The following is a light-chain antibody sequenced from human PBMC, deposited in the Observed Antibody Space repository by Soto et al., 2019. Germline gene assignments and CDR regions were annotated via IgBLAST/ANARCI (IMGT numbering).Light chain of an antibody. V-gene: IGKV1-8*01. Sequence: AIRMTQSPSSFSASTGDRVTVTCRASQGISSYLAWYQQKPGKAPKLLIYAASTLKSGVPSRFSGSGSGTEFTLTISCLQSEDFATYYCQQYYDSLRTFGQGTRVEVK. CDR2: AAS. CDR1: QGISSY. CDR3: QQYYDSLRT. J-gene: IGKJ1*01.